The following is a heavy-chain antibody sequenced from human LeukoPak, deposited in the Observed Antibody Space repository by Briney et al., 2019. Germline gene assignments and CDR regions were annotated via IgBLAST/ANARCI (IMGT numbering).Heavy chain of an antibody. J-gene: IGHJ3*02. V-gene: IGHV4-4*07. D-gene: IGHD1-26*01. CDR2: IYTSGST. Sequence: SETLSLTCTVSGGSISSYYWSWIRQPPGKGLEWIGHIYTSGSTNYNPSLKSRVTMSVDTSKNHFSLKLTSVTAADTAVYFCVRDGIVGASSAFDMWGQGTMVTVSS. CDR1: GGSISSYY. CDR3: VRDGIVGASSAFDM.